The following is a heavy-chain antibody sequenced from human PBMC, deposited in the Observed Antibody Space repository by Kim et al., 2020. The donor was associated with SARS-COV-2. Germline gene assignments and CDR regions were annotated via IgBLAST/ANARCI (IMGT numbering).Heavy chain of an antibody. CDR2: ISSSGSTI. J-gene: IGHJ6*02. Sequence: GGSLRLSCAASGFTFSDYYMSWIRQAPGKGLEWGSYISSSGSTIYYADSVKGRFTISRDNAKNSLYLQMNSLRAEDTAVYYCARGPRRNLLVVVAATTDYYGMDGWGQGSTVTVSS. D-gene: IGHD2-15*01. CDR1: GFTFSDYY. CDR3: ARGPRRNLLVVVAATTDYYGMDG. V-gene: IGHV3-11*01.